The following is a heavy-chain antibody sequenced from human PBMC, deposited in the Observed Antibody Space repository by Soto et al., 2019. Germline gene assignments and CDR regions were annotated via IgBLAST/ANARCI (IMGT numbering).Heavy chain of an antibody. CDR3: AGEILILDAFDI. CDR2: IYTSGST. Sequence: QGHLQESGPGLVKPSETLSLTCTVSGGSISSYYWSWIRQPAGKGLEWIGRIYTSGSTNYNPSLKSRGTMSVDTYKNQCSLKLSSVTAADTAGYYCAGEILILDAFDIWGQGTMVTVSS. V-gene: IGHV4-4*07. D-gene: IGHD3-16*01. CDR1: GGSISSYY. J-gene: IGHJ3*02.